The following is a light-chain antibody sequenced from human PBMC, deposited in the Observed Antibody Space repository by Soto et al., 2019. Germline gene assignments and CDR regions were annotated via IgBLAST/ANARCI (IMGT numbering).Light chain of an antibody. J-gene: IGLJ1*01. Sequence: QSALTQPASVSGSPGQSITISCTGTSXDLAIYNYVSWYQQQPGKAPKLMIYQVTNRPSGVSNRFSGSRSGNTASLTISGLRAEDEADYYCSSSTDSSNYVFGTGTKVTVL. CDR3: SSSTDSSNYV. V-gene: IGLV2-14*01. CDR2: QVT. CDR1: SXDLAIYNY.